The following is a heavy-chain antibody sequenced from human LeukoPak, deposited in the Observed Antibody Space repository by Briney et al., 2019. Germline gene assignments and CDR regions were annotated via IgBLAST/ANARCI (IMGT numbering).Heavy chain of an antibody. CDR2: ISYDGSNK. V-gene: IGHV3-30-3*01. CDR3: ATHSTYCSSTSCYYDP. J-gene: IGHJ4*02. Sequence: GGSLRLSCAASGFIFSSYAMHWVRQAPGKGLEWVAVISYDGSNKYYADSVKGRFTISRDNPKNTLYLQMNSLRAEDTAVYYCATHSTYCSSTSCYYDPWGQGTLVTVSS. D-gene: IGHD2-2*01. CDR1: GFIFSSYA.